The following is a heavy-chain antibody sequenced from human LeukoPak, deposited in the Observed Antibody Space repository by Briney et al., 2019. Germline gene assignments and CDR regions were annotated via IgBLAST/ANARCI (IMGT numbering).Heavy chain of an antibody. J-gene: IGHJ4*02. CDR1: GGTFSSYA. V-gene: IGHV1-69*01. CDR2: IIPIFGTA. CDR3: ARDEVPNGYYYDSRSPSLPFDY. Sequence: ASVKVSCKASGGTFSSYAISWVRQAPGQGLEWMGGIIPIFGTANYAQKFQGRVTITADESTSTAYMELSSLRSEDTAVYYCARDEVPNGYYYDSRSPSLPFDYWGQGTLVTVSS. D-gene: IGHD3-22*01.